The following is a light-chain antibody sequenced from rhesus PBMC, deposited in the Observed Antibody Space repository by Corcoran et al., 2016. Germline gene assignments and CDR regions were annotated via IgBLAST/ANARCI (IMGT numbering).Light chain of an antibody. CDR2: GAS. V-gene: IGKV3-53*01. CDR1: HSGSRY. Sequence: QVILTQSPATLSLSPGERATLSCRASHSGSRYLAWYQQKPGQAPRLLIYGASSRATGIPDRFRGRGSGTEFTLTISSLEPEDFAVYYCQKYNSSPLTFGGGTKVEIK. J-gene: IGKJ4*01. CDR3: QKYNSSPLT.